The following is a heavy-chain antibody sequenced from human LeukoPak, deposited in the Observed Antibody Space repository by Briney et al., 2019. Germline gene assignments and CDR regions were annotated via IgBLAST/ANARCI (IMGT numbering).Heavy chain of an antibody. CDR1: GYTFTSYD. D-gene: IGHD3-3*01. CDR2: MNPNSGNT. V-gene: IGHV1-8*01. CDR3: ARVLGTYYDFWSGYYGLNY. Sequence: ASVEVSCKASGYTFTSYDINWVRQATGQGLEWMGWMNPNSGNTGYAQKFQGRVTMTRNTSISTAYMELSSLRSADTAVYYCARVLGTYYDFWSGYYGLNYWGQGTLVTASS. J-gene: IGHJ4*02.